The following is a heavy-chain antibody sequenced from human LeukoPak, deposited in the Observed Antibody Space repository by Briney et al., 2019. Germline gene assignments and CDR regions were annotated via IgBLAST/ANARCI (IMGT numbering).Heavy chain of an antibody. CDR3: ARRGYSYGPPRYFDY. D-gene: IGHD5-18*01. CDR1: GGSFSSYY. CDR2: INHSEST. Sequence: PSETLSLTCAVYGGSFSSYYWSWIRQPPGKGLEWIGEINHSESTNYNPSLKSRVTISVDTSKNQFSLNLSSVTAADTAVYYCARRGYSYGPPRYFDYWGQGTVVTVSS. J-gene: IGHJ4*02. V-gene: IGHV4-34*01.